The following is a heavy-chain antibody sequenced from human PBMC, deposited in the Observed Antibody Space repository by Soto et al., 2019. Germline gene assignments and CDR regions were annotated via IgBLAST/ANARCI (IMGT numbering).Heavy chain of an antibody. CDR3: AKDKDGVITSSHFDY. J-gene: IGHJ4*02. D-gene: IGHD3-22*01. CDR1: GFIFSSYA. Sequence: EGQLLQSGGGLVQPGGSLRLSCTGSGFIFSSYAMSWVRQAPGKGLEWISGLNGGGSNTLYADSVKGRFTISRDNFKNTLYLQMNSLRAEDTAVYYCAKDKDGVITSSHFDYWGQGNLVTVSS. CDR2: LNGGGSNT. V-gene: IGHV3-23*01.